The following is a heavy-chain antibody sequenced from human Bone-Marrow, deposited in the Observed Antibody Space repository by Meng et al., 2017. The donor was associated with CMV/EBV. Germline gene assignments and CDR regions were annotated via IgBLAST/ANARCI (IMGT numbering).Heavy chain of an antibody. CDR2: ISYDGSNK. J-gene: IGHJ6*02. V-gene: IGHV3-30-3*01. CDR1: GFTFSSFA. D-gene: IGHD3-22*01. CDR3: ARDDYYDSSGYYWRYYYGMDV. Sequence: GGSLRLSCVVSGFTFSSFAMSWVRQAPGKGLEWVAVISYDGSNKYYADSVKGRFTISRDNSKNTLYLQMNSLRAEDTAVYYCARDDYYDSSGYYWRYYYGMDVWGQGTTVTVSS.